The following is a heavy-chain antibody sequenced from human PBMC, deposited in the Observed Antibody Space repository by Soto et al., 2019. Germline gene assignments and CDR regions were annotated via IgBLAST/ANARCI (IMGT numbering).Heavy chain of an antibody. CDR3: AKDVVAVAGRGETNWFDP. Sequence: GGSLRLSCAASGFTFSSYGMHWVRQAPGKGLEWVAVISYDGSNKYYADSVKGRFTISRDNSKNTLYLQMNSLRAEDTAVYYCAKDVVAVAGRGETNWFDPWGQGTLVTVSS. V-gene: IGHV3-30*18. J-gene: IGHJ5*02. CDR1: GFTFSSYG. CDR2: ISYDGSNK. D-gene: IGHD6-19*01.